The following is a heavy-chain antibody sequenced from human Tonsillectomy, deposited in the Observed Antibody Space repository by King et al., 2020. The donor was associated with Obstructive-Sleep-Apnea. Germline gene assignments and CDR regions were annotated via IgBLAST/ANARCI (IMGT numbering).Heavy chain of an antibody. CDR2: INHSGST. D-gene: IGHD6-19*01. CDR1: GGSFSGYY. V-gene: IGHV4-34*01. Sequence: VQLQQWGAGLLKPSEALSLTCAVYGGSFSGYYWSWIRQPPGKGLEWIGEINHSGSTNYNPSLKSRVTISVDTSKNQFSLKLSSVTAADTAVYYCARGRDIAVAGGAYYYGMDVWGQGTTVTVSS. J-gene: IGHJ6*02. CDR3: ARGRDIAVAGGAYYYGMDV.